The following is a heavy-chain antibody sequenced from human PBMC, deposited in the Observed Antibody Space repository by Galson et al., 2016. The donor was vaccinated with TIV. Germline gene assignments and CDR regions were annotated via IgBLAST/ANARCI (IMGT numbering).Heavy chain of an antibody. CDR3: ARVRSCGGDCYCFDY. V-gene: IGHV3-20*01. Sequence: LRLSCAASGFIFDDYDMTWIRQVPGKGLEWVADTNWNGGSTGYADSVKGRFTISRDNAKNSLYLDVNSLRTEDTALYHCARVRSCGGDCYCFDYWGPGTLVTVSS. D-gene: IGHD2-21*02. J-gene: IGHJ4*02. CDR2: TNWNGGST. CDR1: GFIFDDYD.